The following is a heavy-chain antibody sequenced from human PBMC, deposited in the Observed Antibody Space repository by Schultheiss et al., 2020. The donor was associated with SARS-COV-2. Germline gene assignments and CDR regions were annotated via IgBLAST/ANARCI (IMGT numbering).Heavy chain of an antibody. J-gene: IGHJ4*02. V-gene: IGHV3-NL1*01. Sequence: GGSLRLSCAASGFTFSSYDMHWVRQAPGKGLEWVSAISGSGGSTYYADSVKGRFTISRDNSKNTLYLQMNTLRPEDTAVYYCARDLRAVAVFGFDYWGQGTLVTVSS. CDR1: GFTFSSYD. D-gene: IGHD6-19*01. CDR2: ISGSGGST. CDR3: ARDLRAVAVFGFDY.